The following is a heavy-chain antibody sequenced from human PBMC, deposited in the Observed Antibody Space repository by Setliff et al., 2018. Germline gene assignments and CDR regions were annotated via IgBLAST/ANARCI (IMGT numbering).Heavy chain of an antibody. CDR2: IKSYGSGGTI. CDR3: VHNADFIGTFNT. CDR1: GFTFSDYW. D-gene: IGHD2-8*01. J-gene: IGHJ3*01. V-gene: IGHV3-15*01. Sequence: PGGSLRLSCVGSGFTFSDYWMSWVRQAPGRGLEWAGRIKSYGSGGTIDYAAPVEGRFTISRDDSKNTVYLQMSSLKIEDTAVYYCVHNADFIGTFNTWGQGTMVTVSS.